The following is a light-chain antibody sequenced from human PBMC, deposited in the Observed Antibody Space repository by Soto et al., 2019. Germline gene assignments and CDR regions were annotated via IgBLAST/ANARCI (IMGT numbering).Light chain of an antibody. Sequence: DTQMTQSPSTLSASVGDTVTITCRASQSINSWLAWYQQKPGKAPNLLIHRASTLQSGVPSRFSGSGSGTEFTLTITGLQPDDFAIYYCQPYNNWPLTFGGGTKV. CDR3: QPYNNWPLT. CDR2: RAS. V-gene: IGKV1-5*03. J-gene: IGKJ4*01. CDR1: QSINSW.